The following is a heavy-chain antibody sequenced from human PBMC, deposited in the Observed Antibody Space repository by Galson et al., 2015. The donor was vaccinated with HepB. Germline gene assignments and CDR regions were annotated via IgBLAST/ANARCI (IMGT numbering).Heavy chain of an antibody. J-gene: IGHJ4*02. CDR3: YTILPTGHGLGLVSGH. CDR2: IKSKTAGGTA. CDR1: GFTFSDAW. Sequence: SLRLSCAASGFTFSDAWMNWVRQAPGQGLDWIGRIKSKTAGGTADYAPPVKGRFSISRDDSKNTLYLQMDSLTSDDTAVYHCYTILPTGHGLGLVSGHWGQGSLVIVSS. V-gene: IGHV3-15*05. D-gene: IGHD1-1*01.